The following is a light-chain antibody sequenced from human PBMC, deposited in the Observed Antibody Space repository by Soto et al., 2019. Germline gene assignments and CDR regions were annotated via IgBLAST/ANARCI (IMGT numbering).Light chain of an antibody. J-gene: IGKJ1*01. Sequence: DIQMTQSPSTLSASGGDRVTITCRASQSISNWLAWYQQKPGKAPKLLIYKASSLESGVPSRFSGSGSGTEFTLTIRSLQPDDFATYYCQQYDSYPWTFGQGTKVEIK. CDR2: KAS. V-gene: IGKV1-5*03. CDR1: QSISNW. CDR3: QQYDSYPWT.